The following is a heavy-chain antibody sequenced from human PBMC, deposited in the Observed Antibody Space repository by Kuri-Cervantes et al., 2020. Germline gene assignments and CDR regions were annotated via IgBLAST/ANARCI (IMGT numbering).Heavy chain of an antibody. CDR2: FDPEDGET. J-gene: IGHJ4*02. CDR1: GYTLTELS. CDR3: ARGYIWERWLQLRRGLDY. V-gene: IGHV1-24*01. D-gene: IGHD5-24*01. Sequence: ASVKVSCKVSGYTLTELSMHWVRQAPGKGLEWMGGFDPEDGETIYAQKFQGRVTMTEDTSTDTAYMELSSLRSEDTAVYYCARGYIWERWLQLRRGLDYWGQGTLVTVSS.